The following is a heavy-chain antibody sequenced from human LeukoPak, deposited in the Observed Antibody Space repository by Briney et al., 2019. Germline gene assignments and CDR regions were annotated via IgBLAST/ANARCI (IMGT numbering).Heavy chain of an antibody. D-gene: IGHD3-16*01. CDR2: IYTSGST. Sequence: SETLSLTCTVSGGSISSYYWSWIRQPPGKGLEWIGYIYTSGSTNYNPSLKSRVTISVDTSKNQFSLKLSSVTAADTAEYYCARYVQEYYYYMDVWGKGTTVTVSS. V-gene: IGHV4-4*09. CDR3: ARYVQEYYYYMDV. J-gene: IGHJ6*03. CDR1: GGSISSYY.